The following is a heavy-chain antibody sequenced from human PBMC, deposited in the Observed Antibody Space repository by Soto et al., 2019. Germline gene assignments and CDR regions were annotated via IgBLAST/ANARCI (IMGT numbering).Heavy chain of an antibody. V-gene: IGHV3-64D*06. CDR3: VKVSTFYDILTRYYSTNFFDP. CDR1: GFTFSEYS. J-gene: IGHJ5*02. Sequence: GGSLRLSCSASGFTFSEYSMHWVRQAPGKGLQYVSTISSDGDITYYADSVKGRFTISRDNSKNTLYLQMNSLRPEDTAVYYCVKVSTFYDILTRYYSTNFFDPWGQGTLVTVS. D-gene: IGHD3-9*01. CDR2: ISSDGDIT.